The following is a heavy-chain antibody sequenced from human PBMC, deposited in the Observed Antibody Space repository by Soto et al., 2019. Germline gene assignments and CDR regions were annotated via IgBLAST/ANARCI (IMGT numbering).Heavy chain of an antibody. CDR3: AKDPGRIAASYMPTWSYYYYYGMDV. CDR1: GFTFSSYA. J-gene: IGHJ6*02. V-gene: IGHV3-23*01. D-gene: IGHD6-13*01. CDR2: ISGSGGST. Sequence: GGSLRLSCAASGFTFSSYAMSWVRQAPGKGLEWVSAISGSGGSTYYADSVKGRFTISRDNSKNTLYLQMNSLRAEDTAVYYCAKDPGRIAASYMPTWSYYYYYGMDVWGQGTTVTVSS.